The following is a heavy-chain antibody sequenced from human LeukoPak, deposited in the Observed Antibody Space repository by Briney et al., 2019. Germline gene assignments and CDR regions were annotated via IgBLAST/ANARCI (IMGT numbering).Heavy chain of an antibody. Sequence: SETLSLTCAVYGGSFSGYYWSWIRQPPGKGLEWIGEINHSGGTNYNPSLKSRVTISVDTSKNQFSLKLSSVTAADTAVYYCARISIVVVPAAIWSRRSWFDPWGQGTLVTVSS. CDR2: INHSGGT. CDR3: ARISIVVVPAAIWSRRSWFDP. D-gene: IGHD2-2*01. J-gene: IGHJ5*02. CDR1: GGSFSGYY. V-gene: IGHV4-34*01.